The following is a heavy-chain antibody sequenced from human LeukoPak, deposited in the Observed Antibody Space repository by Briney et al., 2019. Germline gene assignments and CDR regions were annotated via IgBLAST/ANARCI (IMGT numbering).Heavy chain of an antibody. CDR3: ASSDYGDYGDFDY. J-gene: IGHJ4*02. V-gene: IGHV1-2*02. D-gene: IGHD4-17*01. Sequence: ASVEVSCKASGYTFTGYYMHWVRQAPGQGLEWMGWINPNSGGTNYAQKFQGRVTMTRDTSISTAYMELSRLRSDDTAVYYCASSDYGDYGDFDYWGQGTLVTVSS. CDR1: GYTFTGYY. CDR2: INPNSGGT.